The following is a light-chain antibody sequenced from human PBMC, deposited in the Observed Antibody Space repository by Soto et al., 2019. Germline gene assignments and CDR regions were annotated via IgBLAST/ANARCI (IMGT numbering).Light chain of an antibody. CDR3: LTWGPGIWV. J-gene: IGLJ3*02. CDR1: SRHTNYA. CDR2: INSDGRH. Sequence: QLVLTQSPSASASLGASVKRTCSLSSRHTNYAIAWHQVQPEKGPRYLMKINSDGRHIKGDGIPDRFSGSSSGAERYLTISSLRSEDEADYYCLTWGPGIWVFGGGTQLTVL. V-gene: IGLV4-69*01.